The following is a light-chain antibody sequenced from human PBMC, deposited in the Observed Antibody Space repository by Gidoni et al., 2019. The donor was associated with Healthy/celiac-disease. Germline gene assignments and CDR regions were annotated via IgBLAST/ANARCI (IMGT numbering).Light chain of an antibody. CDR3: QQSYSTPLT. CDR2: AAS. V-gene: IGKV1-39*01. Sequence: IQLTQSPSSLSASVGDRVTITCRASQSISSYLNWYQQKPGKAPKLLIYAASSLQSGVPSRFSGSGSGTDFTLTISSLQPEDFATYYCQQSYSTPLTFXRXTKVEIK. CDR1: QSISSY. J-gene: IGKJ4*01.